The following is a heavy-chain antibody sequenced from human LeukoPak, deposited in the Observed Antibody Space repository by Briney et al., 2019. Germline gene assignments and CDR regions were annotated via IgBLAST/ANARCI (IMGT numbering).Heavy chain of an antibody. CDR1: GGPISSGGYY. CDR3: ARDTQARWFDP. V-gene: IGHV4-31*03. D-gene: IGHD6-6*01. J-gene: IGHJ5*02. Sequence: SETLSLTCTVSGGPISSGGYYWSWIRQHPGKGLEWIGYIYYSGSTYYNPSLKSRVTISVDTSKNQFSLKLSSVTAADTAVYYCARDTQARWFDPWGQRTLVTVSS. CDR2: IYYSGST.